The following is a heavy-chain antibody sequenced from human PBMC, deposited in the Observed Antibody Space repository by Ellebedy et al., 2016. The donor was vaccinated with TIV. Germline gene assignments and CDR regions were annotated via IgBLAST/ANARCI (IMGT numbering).Heavy chain of an antibody. J-gene: IGHJ4*02. CDR3: ARGTHSSGWYGLAKYYFDY. CDR1: GGSISSYY. D-gene: IGHD6-19*01. Sequence: MPSETLSLTCTVSGGSISSYYWSWIRQPAGKGLEWIGRIYTSGRTNYNPSIKSRVTMSVDTSKNQFSLKLSSVTAADTAVYYCARGTHSSGWYGLAKYYFDYWGQGTLVTVSS. V-gene: IGHV4-4*07. CDR2: IYTSGRT.